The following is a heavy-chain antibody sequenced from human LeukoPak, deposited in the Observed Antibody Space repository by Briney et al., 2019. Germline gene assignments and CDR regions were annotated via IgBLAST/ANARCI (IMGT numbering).Heavy chain of an antibody. CDR2: TYYSGST. D-gene: IGHD3-22*01. V-gene: IGHV4-30-4*01. CDR1: GGSISSGDYY. Sequence: SQTLSLTCTVSGGSISSGDYYWSWIRQPPGKGLEWIGYTYYSGSTYYNPSLKIRVSISVDTSKNQFSLNLSSVTAADTAVYYCARPYYYDSRIDPWGQGTLVTVSS. CDR3: ARPYYYDSRIDP. J-gene: IGHJ5*02.